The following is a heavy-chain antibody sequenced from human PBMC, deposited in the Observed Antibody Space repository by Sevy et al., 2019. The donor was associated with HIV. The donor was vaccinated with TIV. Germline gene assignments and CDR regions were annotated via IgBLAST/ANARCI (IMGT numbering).Heavy chain of an antibody. Sequence: GGSLRLSCAASGFTFSGSAMHWVRQASGKGLEWVGRIRSKANSYATAYAASVKGRFTISRDDSKNTAYLQMNSLKTEDTVVYYCTRPKIAAAGTNYYYGMDVWGQGTTVTVSS. CDR3: TRPKIAAAGTNYYYGMDV. CDR2: IRSKANSYAT. CDR1: GFTFSGSA. V-gene: IGHV3-73*01. J-gene: IGHJ6*02. D-gene: IGHD6-13*01.